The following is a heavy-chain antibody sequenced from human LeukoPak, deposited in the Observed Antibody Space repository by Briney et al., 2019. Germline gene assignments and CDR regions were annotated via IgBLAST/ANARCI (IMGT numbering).Heavy chain of an antibody. CDR3: ARYVVYGSGKYYFDY. CDR1: GGSVSSTTYF. CDR2: INYSGST. D-gene: IGHD3-10*01. Sequence: PSETLSLTCTVSGGSVSSTTYFWIWIRQPPGRGLEWIARINYSGSTYYNPSLKSRVTISVDTSENQHSLKLNSVTAADTAVYYCARYVVYGSGKYYFDYWGQGTLVTVSS. V-gene: IGHV4-39*01. J-gene: IGHJ4*02.